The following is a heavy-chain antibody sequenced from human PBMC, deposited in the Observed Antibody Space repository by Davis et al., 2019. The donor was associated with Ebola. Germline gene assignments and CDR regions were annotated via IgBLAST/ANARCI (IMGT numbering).Heavy chain of an antibody. CDR2: IGRSGTNK. CDR1: GFMFGDFN. J-gene: IGHJ5*02. CDR3: VSELNP. Sequence: GESLKISCATSGFMFGDFNMNWFRQAPGKGLEWVSHIGRSGTNKFYSESVKGRFTVSRDNAEDSLYLQMNDLRDDDTAIYFCVSELNPWGQGTQVTVST. V-gene: IGHV3-48*02.